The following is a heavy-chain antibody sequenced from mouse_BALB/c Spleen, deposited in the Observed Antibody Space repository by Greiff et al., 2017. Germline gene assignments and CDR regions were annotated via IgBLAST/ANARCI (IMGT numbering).Heavy chain of an antibody. CDR3: TREYYYGSSWYFDV. D-gene: IGHD1-1*01. V-gene: IGHV1-69*02. J-gene: IGHJ1*01. CDR1: GYTFTSYW. Sequence: QVQLQQPGAELVRPGASVKLSCKASGYTFTSYWINWVKQRPGQGLEWIGNIYPSDSYTNYNQKFKDKATLTVDKSSSTAYIQLSSPTSEDSAVYYCTREYYYGSSWYFDVWGAGTTVTVSS. CDR2: IYPSDSYT.